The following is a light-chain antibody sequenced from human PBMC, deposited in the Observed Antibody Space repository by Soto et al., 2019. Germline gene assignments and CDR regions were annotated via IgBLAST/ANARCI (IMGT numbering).Light chain of an antibody. CDR3: ISDRSSSYPTWV. J-gene: IGLJ3*02. CDR2: DVI. Sequence: QSALTQPASVSGSPGQSITISCTGTSSDVSGYTSVSWYQQHPGQAPKLLIYDVIDRPSGVSHRFSGSRSGHTASLTISGLQAEDEAAYHCISDRSSSYPTWVFGGVTKVTVL. V-gene: IGLV2-14*03. CDR1: SSDVSGYTS.